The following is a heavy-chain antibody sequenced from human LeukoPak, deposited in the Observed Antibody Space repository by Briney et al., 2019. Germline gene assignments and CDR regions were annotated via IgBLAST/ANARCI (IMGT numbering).Heavy chain of an antibody. J-gene: IGHJ1*01. CDR3: VKRDYYGNGDYPFQH. D-gene: IGHD3-10*01. V-gene: IGHV3-23*01. Sequence: HPGGSLRLSCAASGFTLVNYLMSWVRQAPGKGLEWVSTIANSGDSTYYADSVKGRLTISRDNSKNTVYLQMSNLRAEDTAIYYRVKRDYYGNGDYPFQHWGQGTLVTVSS. CDR1: GFTLVNYL. CDR2: IANSGDST.